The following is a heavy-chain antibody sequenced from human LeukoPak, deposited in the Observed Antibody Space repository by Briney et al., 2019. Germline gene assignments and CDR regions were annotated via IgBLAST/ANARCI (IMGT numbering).Heavy chain of an antibody. CDR3: ARVQDFDTSAYYLGY. Sequence: SETLSLTCAVYGGSFSDYYWSWIRQPPGKGLEWIGEINHSGGTNYNPSIKSRVTISVDTSKNQFSLKLSSVTAADTAVYYCARVQDFDTSAYYLGYWGQGNLVTVSS. D-gene: IGHD3-22*01. CDR2: INHSGGT. J-gene: IGHJ4*02. CDR1: GGSFSDYY. V-gene: IGHV4-34*01.